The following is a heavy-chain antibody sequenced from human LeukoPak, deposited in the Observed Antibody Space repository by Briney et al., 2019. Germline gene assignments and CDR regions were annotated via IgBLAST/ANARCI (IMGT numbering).Heavy chain of an antibody. CDR1: GYNFAHN. CDR2: INPKNGGT. D-gene: IGHD6-25*01. CDR3: VVSIQAAAIPAFDS. V-gene: IGHV1-2*02. J-gene: IGHJ4*02. Sequence: ASVKVSCKASGYNFAHNIHWVRQAPGQGHEFMGWINPKNGGTKYAQNSQGRVTMTRDTPISTVYMELSSLGSDDTAVYYCVVSIQAAAIPAFDSWGQGTLVTVSS.